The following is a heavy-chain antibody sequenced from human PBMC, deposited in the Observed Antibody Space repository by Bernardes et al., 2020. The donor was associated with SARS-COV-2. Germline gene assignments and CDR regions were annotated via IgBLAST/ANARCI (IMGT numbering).Heavy chain of an antibody. J-gene: IGHJ4*02. Sequence: GGSLRLSRAASGFTFSNYAMHWVRQAPGKGLEWVAIISYDGTTEYNADSVKGRFTISRDNSKNTLFLQMNSLTTEDTAIYYCAREWEDYTSSLFDYWGRGTLVTVSS. CDR2: ISYDGTTE. CDR1: GFTFSNYA. D-gene: IGHD1-26*01. V-gene: IGHV3-30-3*01. CDR3: AREWEDYTSSLFDY.